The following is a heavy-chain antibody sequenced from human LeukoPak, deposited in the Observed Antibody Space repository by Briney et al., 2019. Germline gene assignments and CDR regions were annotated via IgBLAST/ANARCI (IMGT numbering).Heavy chain of an antibody. J-gene: IGHJ5*02. CDR2: INPNSGGT. CDR1: GYTFTSYG. Sequence: ASVKVSCKASGYTFTSYGISWVRQAPGQGLEWMGWINPNSGGTNYAQKLQGRVTMTTDTSTSTAYMELRSLRSDDTAVYYCARDVRYFDWLLPLRDWFDPWGQGTLVTVSS. CDR3: ARDVRYFDWLLPLRDWFDP. V-gene: IGHV1-18*01. D-gene: IGHD3-9*01.